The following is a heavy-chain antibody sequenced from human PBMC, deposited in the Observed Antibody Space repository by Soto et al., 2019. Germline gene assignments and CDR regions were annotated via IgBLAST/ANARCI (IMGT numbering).Heavy chain of an antibody. V-gene: IGHV3-30*18. Sequence: QVQLVESGGGVVQPGRSLRLSCAASGFTFSSYGMHWVRQAPGKGLEWVAVISYDGSNKYYGDSVKGRFTISRDNSKNRLYVQMNSLRAKDTDVYYCAKDGHGGNTAMVTSDNWGQGTLVTVSS. CDR1: GFTFSSYG. CDR3: AKDGHGGNTAMVTSDN. D-gene: IGHD5-18*01. CDR2: ISYDGSNK. J-gene: IGHJ4*02.